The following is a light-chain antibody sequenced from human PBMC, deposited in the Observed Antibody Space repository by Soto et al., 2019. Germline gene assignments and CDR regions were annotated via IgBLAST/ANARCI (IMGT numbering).Light chain of an antibody. CDR3: QQYNSYSRT. Sequence: DIQMTQSPSTLSASVGDRVTITCRASQSIRSWLAWYQQKPGKAPKLLIYDASSLESGVPSRFSGSGSVTEFTLTISSLQPDDFATYYCQQYNSYSRTFGQGTKLEIK. V-gene: IGKV1-5*01. CDR1: QSIRSW. J-gene: IGKJ2*01. CDR2: DAS.